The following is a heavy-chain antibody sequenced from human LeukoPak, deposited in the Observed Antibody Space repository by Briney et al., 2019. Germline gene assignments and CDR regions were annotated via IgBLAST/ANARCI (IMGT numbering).Heavy chain of an antibody. Sequence: GGSLRLSCAASGFSLSSHWMTWVRQVPGRGPEWVANVNRDGSETYYLDSVKGRFTISKDNAKNSLFLQMNSLRAEDTALYHCARNNGMDVWGQGTTVIVSS. J-gene: IGHJ6*02. CDR3: ARNNGMDV. V-gene: IGHV3-7*03. CDR2: VNRDGSET. CDR1: GFSLSSHW.